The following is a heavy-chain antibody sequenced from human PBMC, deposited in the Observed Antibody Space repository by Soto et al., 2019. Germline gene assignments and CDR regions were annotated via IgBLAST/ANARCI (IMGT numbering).Heavy chain of an antibody. CDR3: VSQRTTVPTQAYFDY. CDR1: GGSVTNSSYY. V-gene: IGHV4-39*01. J-gene: IGHJ4*02. D-gene: IGHD4-17*01. Sequence: SETLSLTCTVSGGSVTNSSYYWGWIRQSPGKGLEWIGSVYYRGRSYSKSSVKSRVTISVDTSKNRFSLSLNSVTASDTAVYFCVSQRTTVPTQAYFDYWGPGXLVTVSS. CDR2: VYYRGRS.